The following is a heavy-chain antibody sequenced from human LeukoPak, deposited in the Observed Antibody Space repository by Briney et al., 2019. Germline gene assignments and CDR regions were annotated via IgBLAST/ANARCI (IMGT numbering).Heavy chain of an antibody. Sequence: ASVKVSCKASGYTFTGYYMHWVRQAPGQGLEWMGWINPNSGGTNYAQKFQGRVTMTRDTSISTAYMELGRLRSDDTAVYYCARVEAQWVASHWFDPWGHGTLVTVSS. CDR2: INPNSGGT. D-gene: IGHD6-19*01. J-gene: IGHJ5*02. V-gene: IGHV1-2*02. CDR1: GYTFTGYY. CDR3: ARVEAQWVASHWFDP.